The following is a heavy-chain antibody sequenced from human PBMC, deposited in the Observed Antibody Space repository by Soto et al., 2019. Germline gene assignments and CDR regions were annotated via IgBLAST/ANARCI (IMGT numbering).Heavy chain of an antibody. J-gene: IGHJ4*02. CDR2: ISGSGGST. Sequence: GGSLRLSCAASGFTFSSYAMSWVRQAPGKGLEWVSAISGSGGSTYYADSVKGRFTISRANSKNTLYLQMNSLRAEDTAVYYCAKDQRYCSGGSCPTPFDYWGQGTLVTVSS. CDR1: GFTFSSYA. D-gene: IGHD2-15*01. CDR3: AKDQRYCSGGSCPTPFDY. V-gene: IGHV3-23*01.